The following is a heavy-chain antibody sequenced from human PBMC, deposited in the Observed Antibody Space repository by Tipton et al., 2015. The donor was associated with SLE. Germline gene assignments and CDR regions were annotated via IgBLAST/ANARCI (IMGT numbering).Heavy chain of an antibody. CDR1: GGSIRSSRHF. CDR3: ARGYCSDGVCYGFGFFDY. V-gene: IGHV4-39*07. J-gene: IGHJ4*02. CDR2: LYYSGNT. Sequence: LRLSCTVSGGSIRSSRHFWGWIRQPPGKGLEWIGVLYYSGNTYYNPSLKSPVTLSIDTSKNQFSLKMRSVTAADTAVYFCARGYCSDGVCYGFGFFDYWGQGNLVTDSS. D-gene: IGHD2-8*01.